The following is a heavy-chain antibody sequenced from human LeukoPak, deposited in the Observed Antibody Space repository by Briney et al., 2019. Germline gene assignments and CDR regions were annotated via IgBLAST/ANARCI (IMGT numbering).Heavy chain of an antibody. D-gene: IGHD6-6*01. CDR1: GFTFSSYG. CDR3: ARYCIAARPRAFDY. V-gene: IGHV3-33*01. J-gene: IGHJ4*02. Sequence: GGSLRLSCAASGFTFSSYGMHWVRQAPGKGLEWVAVIWYDGSNKYYAGSVKGRFTISRDNSKNTLYLQMNSLGAEDTAVYYCARYCIAARPRAFDYWGQGTLVTVSS. CDR2: IWYDGSNK.